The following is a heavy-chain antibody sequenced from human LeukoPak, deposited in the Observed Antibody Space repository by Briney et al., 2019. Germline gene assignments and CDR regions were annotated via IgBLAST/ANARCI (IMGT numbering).Heavy chain of an antibody. CDR2: IYYSGST. Sequence: SETLSLTXTVSGGSISSSSYYWGWIRQPPGKGLEWIGSIYYSGSTYYNPSLKSRVTISVDTSKNQFSLKLSSVTAADTAVYYCARSQYLKRRFLAVAGNFDYWGQGTLVTVSS. J-gene: IGHJ4*02. D-gene: IGHD6-19*01. CDR3: ARSQYLKRRFLAVAGNFDY. V-gene: IGHV4-39*01. CDR1: GGSISSSSYY.